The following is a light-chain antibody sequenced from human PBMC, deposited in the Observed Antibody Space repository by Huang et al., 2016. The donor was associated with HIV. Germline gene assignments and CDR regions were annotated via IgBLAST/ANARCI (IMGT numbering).Light chain of an antibody. CDR2: GAS. CDR3: QRYNGWPPYT. V-gene: IGKV3-15*01. CDR1: QNIDSH. J-gene: IGKJ2*01. Sequence: EIVMTQSPVTLSVSPGEIATISCRASQNIDSHLAWYQQKSGQAPRLLIYGASTRATGIPARFSGSVSGTEFTLTISRLQSEDFVVYYCQRYNGWPPYTFGQGTKLEIK.